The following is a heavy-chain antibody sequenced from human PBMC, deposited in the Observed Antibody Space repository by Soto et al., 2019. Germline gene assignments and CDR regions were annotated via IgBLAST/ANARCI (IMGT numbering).Heavy chain of an antibody. V-gene: IGHV3-23*01. CDR1: EFTFSSYA. CDR2: ISGSGGNA. J-gene: IGHJ6*02. D-gene: IGHD1-26*01. CDR3: AKDGASGSYPPYYYFGMDV. Sequence: EVQLLESGGGLVQPGGSLRLSCAASEFTFSSYAMSWVRQAPGKGLEWVSTISGSGGNAYYADSVKGRFSISRDNSKNTLRLQMNSLRADDTAVYYCAKDGASGSYPPYYYFGMDVWGQGTTVTVSS.